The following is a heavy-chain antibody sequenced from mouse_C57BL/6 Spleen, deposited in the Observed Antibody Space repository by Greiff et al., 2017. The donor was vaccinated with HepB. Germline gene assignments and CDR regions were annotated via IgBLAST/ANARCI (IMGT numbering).Heavy chain of an antibody. CDR1: GYSITSGYY. CDR3: ARYGGYEEVWYFDY. CDR2: ISYDGSN. V-gene: IGHV3-6*01. J-gene: IGHJ2*01. Sequence: EVKLVESGPGLVKPSQSLSLTCSVPGYSITSGYYWNWIRQFPGNKLEWMGYISYDGSNNYNPSLKNRISITRDTSKNQFFLKLNSVTTEDTATYYCARYGGYEEVWYFDYWGQGTTLTVSS. D-gene: IGHD1-1*02.